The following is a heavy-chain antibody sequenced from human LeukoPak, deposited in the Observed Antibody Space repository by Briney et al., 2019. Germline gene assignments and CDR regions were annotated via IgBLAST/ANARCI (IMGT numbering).Heavy chain of an antibody. D-gene: IGHD6-13*01. CDR2: INHSGST. CDR1: GGSFSGYY. V-gene: IGHV4-34*01. Sequence: SETLSLTCAVYGGSFSGYYWSWIRQPPGKGLEWIGEINHSGSTNYNPSLKSRVTISVDTSKNQFSLKLSSVTAADTAVYYCARGHPGAIGSSWNTDAFDIWGQGTMVTVSS. J-gene: IGHJ3*02. CDR3: ARGHPGAIGSSWNTDAFDI.